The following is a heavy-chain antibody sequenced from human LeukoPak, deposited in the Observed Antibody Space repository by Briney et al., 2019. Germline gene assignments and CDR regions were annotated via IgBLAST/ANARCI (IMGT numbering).Heavy chain of an antibody. CDR2: RSSTGIT. V-gene: IGHV4-39*01. J-gene: IGHJ4*02. CDR1: GGSIGISNYF. Sequence: SETLSLTCSVSGGSIGISNYFWGWIRQPPGKGLEWIASRSSTGITHYHSSLESRISVSVETSKSQFSLRLTSLTAADTAVYYCAFSGWFWGAFDYWGQGILVTVSS. D-gene: IGHD6-19*01. CDR3: AFSGWFWGAFDY.